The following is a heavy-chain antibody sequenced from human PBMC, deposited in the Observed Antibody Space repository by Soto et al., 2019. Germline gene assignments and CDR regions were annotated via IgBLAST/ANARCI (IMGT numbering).Heavy chain of an antibody. V-gene: IGHV3-23*01. J-gene: IGHJ4*02. Sequence: GGSLRLSCAASGFTFSSYAMSLVRQAPGKGLEWVSAISGSGGSTYYADSVKGRFTISRDNSKNTLYLQMNSLRAEDTAVYYCAKDVADIVVVPAAIANGVGGFDYWGEGTPVTVSP. CDR3: AKDVADIVVVPAAIANGVGGFDY. CDR2: ISGSGGST. D-gene: IGHD2-2*01. CDR1: GFTFSSYA.